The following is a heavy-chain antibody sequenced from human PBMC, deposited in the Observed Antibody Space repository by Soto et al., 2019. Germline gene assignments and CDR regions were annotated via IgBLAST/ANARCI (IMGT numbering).Heavy chain of an antibody. Sequence: GGSLRLSCAASGFTFSSYGMHWVRQAPGKGLEWVAVISYDGSNKYYADSVKGRFTVSRDNSKHTLYLQINSLRAEDTAVYYCAKAQGIVVLHLGESAGTYYGLDVWGRGTTVTAP. CDR3: AKAQGIVVLHLGESAGTYYGLDV. V-gene: IGHV3-30*18. D-gene: IGHD3-16*01. CDR2: ISYDGSNK. J-gene: IGHJ6*02. CDR1: GFTFSSYG.